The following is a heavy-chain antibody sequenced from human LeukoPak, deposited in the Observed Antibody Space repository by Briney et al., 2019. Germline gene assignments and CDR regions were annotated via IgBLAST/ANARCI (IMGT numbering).Heavy chain of an antibody. CDR3: ARPYYRSDAFDI. Sequence: PSETLSLTCTVSGGSISSGGYYWSWIRQHPGKGLEWIGYIYYSGSTYYNPSLKSRVTISVDTSKNQFSLKLSSVTAADTAVYYCARPYYRSDAFDIWGQGTMATVSS. D-gene: IGHD2/OR15-2a*01. J-gene: IGHJ3*02. CDR1: GGSISSGGYY. CDR2: IYYSGST. V-gene: IGHV4-31*03.